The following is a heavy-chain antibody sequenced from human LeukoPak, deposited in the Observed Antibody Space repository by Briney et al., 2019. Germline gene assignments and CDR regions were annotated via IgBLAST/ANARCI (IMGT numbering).Heavy chain of an antibody. J-gene: IGHJ4*02. Sequence: KSGGSLRLSCAASGFTFSSYSMNWVRQAPGKGLEWVSSISSSSSYIYYADSVKGRFTISRDNAKNSLYLQMNSLRAEDTAVYYCARDPRDGYNFNFDYWGQGTLVTVSS. CDR3: ARDPRDGYNFNFDY. CDR1: GFTFSSYS. CDR2: ISSSSSYI. D-gene: IGHD5-24*01. V-gene: IGHV3-21*01.